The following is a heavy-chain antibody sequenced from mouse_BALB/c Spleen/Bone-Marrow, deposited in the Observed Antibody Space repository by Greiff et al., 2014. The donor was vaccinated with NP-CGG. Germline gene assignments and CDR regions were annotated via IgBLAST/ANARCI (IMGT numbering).Heavy chain of an antibody. D-gene: IGHD2-3*01. CDR2: ILPGSGSS. J-gene: IGHJ2*01. V-gene: IGHV1-9*01. Sequence: QVQLKQSGAELMKPGASVKISCKATGYTFSSYWIEWVKQRPGHGLEWIGEILPGSGSSNYNEKFKGKATITADTSSNTAYMQLSSLTSEDSAVYYCTRWGWSFDNWGQGTTLTVSS. CDR1: GYTFSSYW. CDR3: TRWGWSFDN.